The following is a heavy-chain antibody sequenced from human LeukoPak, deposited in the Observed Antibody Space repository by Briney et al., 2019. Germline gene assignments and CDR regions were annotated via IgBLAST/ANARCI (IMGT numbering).Heavy chain of an antibody. D-gene: IGHD4-17*01. CDR1: GYTFTSYY. CDR2: INPSGGST. V-gene: IGHV1-46*01. J-gene: IGHJ4*02. Sequence: ASVKVSCKASGYTFTSYYMHWVRQAPGQGLEWMGIINPSGGSTSYAQKFQGRVTMTTDTSTSTAYMELRSLRSDDTAVYYCVRDPDGEYDFDYWGQGTLVTVSS. CDR3: VRDPDGEYDFDY.